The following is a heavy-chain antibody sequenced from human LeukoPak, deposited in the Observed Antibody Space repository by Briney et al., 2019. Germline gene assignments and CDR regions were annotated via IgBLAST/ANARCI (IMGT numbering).Heavy chain of an antibody. J-gene: IGHJ3*02. D-gene: IGHD3-22*01. V-gene: IGHV1-69*04. Sequence: SVTVSFTASAGTFTIYAISWVRQAPGQGLEWMGRIIPILGIANYAQKLQGRVTITADKSTSTAYMELSSLRSEDTAVYYCAAGYYYDSSGYYEAFDIWGQGTMVTVSS. CDR1: AGTFTIYA. CDR2: IIPILGIA. CDR3: AAGYYYDSSGYYEAFDI.